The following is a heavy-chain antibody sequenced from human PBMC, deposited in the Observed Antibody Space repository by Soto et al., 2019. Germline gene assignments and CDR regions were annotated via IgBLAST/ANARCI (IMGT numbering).Heavy chain of an antibody. Sequence: GGSLRLSCAASGFTFSSYSMNWVRQAPGKGLEWVSSISSSSSYIYYADSVKGRFTISRDNAKNSLYLQMNSLRAEDTAVYYCARDLGWLVHDAFDIWGQGTMVTVSS. J-gene: IGHJ3*02. V-gene: IGHV3-21*01. D-gene: IGHD6-19*01. CDR1: GFTFSSYS. CDR3: ARDLGWLVHDAFDI. CDR2: ISSSSSYI.